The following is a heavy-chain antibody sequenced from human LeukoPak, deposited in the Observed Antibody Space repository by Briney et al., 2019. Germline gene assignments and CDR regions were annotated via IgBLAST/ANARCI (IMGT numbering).Heavy chain of an antibody. J-gene: IGHJ5*02. CDR2: IYYSGST. D-gene: IGHD2-2*02. CDR1: GGSISSGDYY. V-gene: IGHV4-30-4*08. Sequence: PSQTLSLTCTVSGGSISSGDYYWSWIRQPPGKGLEWIGYIYYSGSTYYNPSPKSRVTLSVDTSKNQFSLKLSSVTAADTAVYYCAKPHCSSTSCYTWWFDPWGQGTLVTVSS. CDR3: AKPHCSSTSCYTWWFDP.